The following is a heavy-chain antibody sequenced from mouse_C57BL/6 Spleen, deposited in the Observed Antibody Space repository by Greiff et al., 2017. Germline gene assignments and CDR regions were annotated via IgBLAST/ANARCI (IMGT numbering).Heavy chain of an antibody. J-gene: IGHJ2*01. V-gene: IGHV5-9-1*02. CDR3: TRDSPYDYDEGRYFDY. Sequence: EVQLVESGEGLVKPGGSLKLSCAASGFTFSSYAMSWVRQTPEKRLEWVAYISSGGDYIYYADTVKGRFTISRDNARNTLYLQMSSLKSEDTAMYYCTRDSPYDYDEGRYFDYWGQGTTLTVSS. D-gene: IGHD2-4*01. CDR1: GFTFSSYA. CDR2: ISSGGDYI.